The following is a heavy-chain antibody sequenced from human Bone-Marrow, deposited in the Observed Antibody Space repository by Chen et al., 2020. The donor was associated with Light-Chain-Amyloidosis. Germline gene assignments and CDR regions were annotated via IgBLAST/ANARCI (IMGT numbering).Heavy chain of an antibody. D-gene: IGHD2-2*02. V-gene: IGHV1-2*02. J-gene: IGHJ4*02. CDR3: ARDRVFCSSTSCYTELDY. Sequence: QVQLVQSGAEVKKPGASVKVSCKASGYTFTGYYMHWVRQAPGQGLEWMGWINHNSGGTNYAQTFQGRVTMTRDTSISTAYMALSRLRSDDTAVYYCARDRVFCSSTSCYTELDYWGQGTLVTVSS. CDR2: INHNSGGT. CDR1: GYTFTGYY.